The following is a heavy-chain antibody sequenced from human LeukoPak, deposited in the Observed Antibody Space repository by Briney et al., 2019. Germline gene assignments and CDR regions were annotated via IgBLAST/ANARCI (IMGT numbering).Heavy chain of an antibody. CDR1: GYTFTSYD. V-gene: IGHV1-8*01. Sequence: ASVKVSCKASGYTFTSYDINWVRQATGQGLEWMGWMNPNSGNTGYAQKFQGRVTMTRNTSISTAYMELSSLRSEDTAAYYCARAYRLSGSYSYGGYWGQGTLVTVSS. D-gene: IGHD1-26*01. CDR2: MNPNSGNT. J-gene: IGHJ4*02. CDR3: ARAYRLSGSYSYGGY.